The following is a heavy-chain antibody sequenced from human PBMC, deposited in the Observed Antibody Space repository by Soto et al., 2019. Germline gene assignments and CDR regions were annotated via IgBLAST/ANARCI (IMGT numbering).Heavy chain of an antibody. CDR1: GYTFTSYA. Sequence: ASVKVSCKASGYTFTSYAMHWVRQAPGQGLEWMGWVNPNSGGTNYAQKFQGWVTMTRDTSISTAYMELSRLRSDDTAVYYCARENRIPEGGFDYWGQGTLVTVSS. D-gene: IGHD2-15*01. J-gene: IGHJ4*02. CDR3: ARENRIPEGGFDY. V-gene: IGHV1-2*04. CDR2: VNPNSGGT.